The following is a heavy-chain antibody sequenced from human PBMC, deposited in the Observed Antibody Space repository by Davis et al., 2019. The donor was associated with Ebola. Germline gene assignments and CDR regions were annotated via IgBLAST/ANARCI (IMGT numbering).Heavy chain of an antibody. CDR2: ISYDGSNK. V-gene: IGHV3-30*18. Sequence: PGGSLRLSCAASGFTFSSYGMHWVRQAPGKGLEWVAVISYDGSNKYYADSVKGRFTISRDNSKNTLYLQMNSLRAEDTAVYYCAKDPPKYCSSTSCYLSVGYMDVWGKGTTVTVSS. CDR1: GFTFSSYG. J-gene: IGHJ6*03. CDR3: AKDPPKYCSSTSCYLSVGYMDV. D-gene: IGHD2-2*01.